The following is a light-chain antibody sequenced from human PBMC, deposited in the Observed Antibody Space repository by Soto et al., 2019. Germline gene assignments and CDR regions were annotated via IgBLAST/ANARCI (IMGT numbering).Light chain of an antibody. CDR1: QSVSSSS. CDR2: GAS. CDR3: QQYGTSPIT. J-gene: IGKJ5*01. V-gene: IGKV3-20*01. Sequence: IVCTKSPSTLSLSPGERATFFVSASQSVSSSSLAWYQQNPGQAPRLLIYGASSRATGIPDRFSGSGSGTDFTLTISRLEPEDFAVYYCQQYGTSPITFGQGTRLEIK.